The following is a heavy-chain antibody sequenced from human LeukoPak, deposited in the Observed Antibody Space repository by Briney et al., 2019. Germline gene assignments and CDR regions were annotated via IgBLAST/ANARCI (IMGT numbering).Heavy chain of an antibody. V-gene: IGHV4-61*02. CDR2: MYTSGAT. Sequence: SETLSLTCTVSGGSVSSGNYYWSWIRQPAGKVLEFIGRMYTSGATNYNPSLKSRVSISRDTSKNQFSLKLNSVTAADTAVYYCAAMIGYFDYWGHGILVTVSS. CDR3: AAMIGYFDY. J-gene: IGHJ4*01. D-gene: IGHD3-22*01. CDR1: GGSVSSGNYY.